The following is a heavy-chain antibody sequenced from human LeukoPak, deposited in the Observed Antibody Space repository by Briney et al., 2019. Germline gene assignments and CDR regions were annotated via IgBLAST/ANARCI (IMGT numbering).Heavy chain of an antibody. Sequence: SETLSLTCTVSGGSIGSYYWSWIRQPPGKGLEWIGYIYYSGSTNYNPSLKSRVTISVDKSKNQFSLKLSSVTAADTAVYYCARDRRYYDFWSGYGPSEYWGQGTLVTVSS. J-gene: IGHJ4*02. V-gene: IGHV4-59*12. CDR1: GGSIGSYY. D-gene: IGHD3-3*01. CDR3: ARDRRYYDFWSGYGPSEY. CDR2: IYYSGST.